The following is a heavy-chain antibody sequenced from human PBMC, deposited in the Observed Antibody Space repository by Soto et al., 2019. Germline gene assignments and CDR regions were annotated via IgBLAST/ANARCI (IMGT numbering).Heavy chain of an antibody. CDR3: ARLPRDDYSKFGYFVDY. Sequence: PSETLSLTCTVSGVAISTYYWSWIRQPPGKGLEWIGYIYNSGTTKYNPSLKSRVTISVDTSKNQFSLKVTSVTAADTAVYYCARLPRDDYSKFGYFVDYWGQGTMVTVSS. CDR1: GVAISTYY. J-gene: IGHJ4*02. D-gene: IGHD4-4*01. V-gene: IGHV4-59*01. CDR2: IYNSGTT.